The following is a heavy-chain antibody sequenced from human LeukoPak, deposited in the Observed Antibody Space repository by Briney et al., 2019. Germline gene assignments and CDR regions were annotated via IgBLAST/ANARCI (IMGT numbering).Heavy chain of an antibody. V-gene: IGHV4-34*01. D-gene: IGHD4-23*01. J-gene: IGHJ3*02. Sequence: PSETLSLTCAVYGGSFSGYYWSWIRQPPGKGLEWIGEINHSGSTNYNPSLKSRVTISVDTSKNQFSLKLSSVTAADTAVYYCARHRRKLRWSTTPLLSAFDIWGQGTMVTVSS. CDR3: ARHRRKLRWSTTPLLSAFDI. CDR2: INHSGST. CDR1: GGSFSGYY.